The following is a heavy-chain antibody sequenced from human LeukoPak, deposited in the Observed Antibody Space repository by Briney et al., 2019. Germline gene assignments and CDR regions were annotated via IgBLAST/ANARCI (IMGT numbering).Heavy chain of an antibody. V-gene: IGHV4-30-4*08. CDR3: ARGPEYWYFDL. CDR2: IYYSGST. D-gene: IGHD1-14*01. J-gene: IGHJ2*01. Sequence: PSETLSLTCTVSGGSISSGDYYWSWIRQPPGKGLEWIGYIYYSGSTYYNPSLNSRVTISVDTSKNQFSLKLSSVTAADTAVYYCARGPEYWYFDLWGRGTLVTVSS. CDR1: GGSISSGDYY.